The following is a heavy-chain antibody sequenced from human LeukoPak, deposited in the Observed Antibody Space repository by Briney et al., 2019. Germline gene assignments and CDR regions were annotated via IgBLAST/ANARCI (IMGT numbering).Heavy chain of an antibody. J-gene: IGHJ5*02. D-gene: IGHD3-22*01. CDR3: ATGSGYYSP. CDR1: GGSITSGSYY. CDR2: IYYSGST. V-gene: IGHV4-61*01. Sequence: PSETLSLTCTVSGGSITSGSYYWSWIRQPPGKGLEWIGHIYYSGSTNYNPSLNSRVTISVDTSKNQFSLKLSSVTAADTAVYYCATGSGYYSPWGQGTLVIVSS.